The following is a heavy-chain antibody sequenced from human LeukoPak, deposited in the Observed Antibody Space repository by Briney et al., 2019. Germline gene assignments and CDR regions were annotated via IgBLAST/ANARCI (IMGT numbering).Heavy chain of an antibody. Sequence: SVKVSCKASGFTFTSSAMQWVRQARGQRLEWIGWIVVGSGNTNYAQKFQERVTITRDMSTSTAYMELSSLRSEDTAVYYCAAGSGSYWPPPFDYWGQGTLVTVSS. CDR1: GFTFTSSA. D-gene: IGHD1-26*01. V-gene: IGHV1-58*02. CDR3: AAGSGSYWPPPFDY. CDR2: IVVGSGNT. J-gene: IGHJ4*02.